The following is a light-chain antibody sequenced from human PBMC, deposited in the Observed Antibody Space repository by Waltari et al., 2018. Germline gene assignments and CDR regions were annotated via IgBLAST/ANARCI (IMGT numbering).Light chain of an antibody. CDR3: QSYDTSPSGYV. CDR2: GNS. Sequence: HSVLTQPPSVSGAPGQRVAISCTGSNSNLGAGYDVHWYQQRPGTAPKVLIYGNSDRPSGVPDRFSGSKAGTSASLVITGLQAEDEAYYYCQSYDTSPSGYVLGTGTKVTVL. J-gene: IGLJ1*01. V-gene: IGLV1-40*01. CDR1: NSNLGAGYD.